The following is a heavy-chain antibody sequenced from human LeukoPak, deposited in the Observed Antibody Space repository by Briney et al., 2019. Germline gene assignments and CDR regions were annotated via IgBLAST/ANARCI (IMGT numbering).Heavy chain of an antibody. CDR2: INHSGST. V-gene: IGHV4-34*01. Sequence: SETLSLTCAVYGGSFSGYYWSWIRQPPGKGLEWIGEINHSGSTNYNPSLKSRVTISVDTSKNQFSLKLSSVTAADTAVYYCARHVPIYGSGSYLQSGDYWGQGTLVTVSS. D-gene: IGHD3-10*01. J-gene: IGHJ4*02. CDR3: ARHVPIYGSGSYLQSGDY. CDR1: GGSFSGYY.